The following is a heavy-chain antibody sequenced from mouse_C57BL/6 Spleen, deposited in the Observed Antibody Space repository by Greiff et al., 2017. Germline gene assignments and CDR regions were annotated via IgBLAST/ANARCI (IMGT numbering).Heavy chain of an antibody. CDR3: ARGYGNTGDY. J-gene: IGHJ2*01. D-gene: IGHD2-1*01. CDR2: IDPSDSYT. Sequence: VQLQQPGAELVRPGTSVKLSCKASGYTFTSYWMHWVKQRPGQGLEWIGVIDPSDSYTNYNQKFKGKATLTVDTSSSTAYMQLSSLTSEDSAVYYCARGYGNTGDYWGQGTTLTVSS. CDR1: GYTFTSYW. V-gene: IGHV1-59*01.